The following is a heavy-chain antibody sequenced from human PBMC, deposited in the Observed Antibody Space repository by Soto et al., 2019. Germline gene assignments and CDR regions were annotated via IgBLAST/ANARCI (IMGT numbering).Heavy chain of an antibody. J-gene: IGHJ3*01. CDR1: GFTFSSYS. CDR3: ARLPHGANSWFAFDL. V-gene: IGHV3-48*02. D-gene: IGHD4-17*01. Sequence: EEQLVESGGGLVQPGGTLRLSCAASGFTFSSYSMNWVRQAPGKGLEWIAYLSSSLKYIFYADSVKGRFSISRDNAKNSLFLQMNSLTDEDTAVYYCARLPHGANSWFAFDLWGQGTMVTVSA. CDR2: LSSSLKYI.